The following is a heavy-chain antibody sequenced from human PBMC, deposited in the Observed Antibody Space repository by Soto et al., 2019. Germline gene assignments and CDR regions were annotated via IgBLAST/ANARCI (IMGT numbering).Heavy chain of an antibody. J-gene: IGHJ4*02. D-gene: IGHD5-12*01. Sequence: SETLSLTCTVSGGSISSSSYYWGWIRQPPGKGLEWIGSNYYSGSTYYNPSLKSRVTISVDTSKNQFSLKLSSVTAADTAVYYCARFRWLRRHFDYWGQGTLVTVSS. CDR3: ARFRWLRRHFDY. CDR2: NYYSGST. CDR1: GGSISSSSYY. V-gene: IGHV4-39*01.